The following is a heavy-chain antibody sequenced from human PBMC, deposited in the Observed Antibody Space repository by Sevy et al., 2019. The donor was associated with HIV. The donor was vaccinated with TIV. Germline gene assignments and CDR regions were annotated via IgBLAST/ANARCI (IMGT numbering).Heavy chain of an antibody. V-gene: IGHV3-30*18. J-gene: IGHJ3*02. CDR2: ISYDGSNK. Sequence: GGSLRLSCAASGFTFSSYGMHWVRQAPGKGLEWVAVISYDGSNKYYAESVKGRFTISRDNSKNTLYLQMNSLRAEDTAVYYCAKDQGGLLWFGIDAFDIWGQGTMVTVSS. D-gene: IGHD3-10*01. CDR1: GFTFSSYG. CDR3: AKDQGGLLWFGIDAFDI.